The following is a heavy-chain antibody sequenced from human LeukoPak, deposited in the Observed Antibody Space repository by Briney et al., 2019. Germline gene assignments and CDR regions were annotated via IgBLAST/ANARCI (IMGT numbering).Heavy chain of an antibody. V-gene: IGHV4-34*01. CDR1: GGSFRGYY. Sequence: PSETLSLTCAVYGGSFRGYYWSWIRQPPGKGLEWIGEINHSGSTNYNPSLKSRVTISVDTSKNQFSLKLSSVTAADTAVYYCARGEPGIAAAVEEDRRGLSPSINWFDPWGQGTLVTVSS. J-gene: IGHJ5*02. D-gene: IGHD6-13*01. CDR2: INHSGST. CDR3: ARGEPGIAAAVEEDRRGLSPSINWFDP.